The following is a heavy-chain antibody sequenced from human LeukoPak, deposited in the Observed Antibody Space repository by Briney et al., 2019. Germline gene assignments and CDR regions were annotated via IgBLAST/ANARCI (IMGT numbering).Heavy chain of an antibody. CDR3: ATVYDSSGYLPFDY. V-gene: IGHV3-48*03. CDR2: ISSSGRTI. D-gene: IGHD3-22*01. Sequence: GGSLRLSCAASGFSFSRYEMNWVRQAPGKGLEWVSDISSSGRTIYYADSVKGRLTISRDNAKKSVYLQMNSLRAEDTAVYYCATVYDSSGYLPFDYWGQGTLVTVSS. CDR1: GFSFSRYE. J-gene: IGHJ4*02.